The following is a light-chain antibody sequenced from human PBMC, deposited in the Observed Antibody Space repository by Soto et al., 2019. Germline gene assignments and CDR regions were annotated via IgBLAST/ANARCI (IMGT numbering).Light chain of an antibody. J-gene: IGKJ4*01. Sequence: IQLTQSPSSLSASVGDRVTTTCRASQGISNLLSWYNQKPGEAPTLLIYAASTSQSGVPSRFSGSGSGTDFTLTISSLQPEDFATYYCQQLESYPSTFGGGTKVDI. CDR2: AAS. CDR1: QGISNL. CDR3: QQLESYPST. V-gene: IGKV1-9*01.